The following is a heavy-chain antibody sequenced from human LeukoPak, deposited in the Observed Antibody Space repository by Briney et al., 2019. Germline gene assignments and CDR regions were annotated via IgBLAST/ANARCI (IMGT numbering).Heavy chain of an antibody. CDR1: GFTFSSYW. V-gene: IGHV3-7*01. CDR2: IKKDGTEK. D-gene: IGHD3-10*01. Sequence: PGGSLRLSCAASGFTFSSYWMSWVRQAPGKGLEWVANIKKDGTEKKYVDSVKGRFTISRDDAKNSLYLQMNSLRAEDTAVYYCARGNLWFGELVYWGQGTLVTVSS. CDR3: ARGNLWFGELVY. J-gene: IGHJ4*02.